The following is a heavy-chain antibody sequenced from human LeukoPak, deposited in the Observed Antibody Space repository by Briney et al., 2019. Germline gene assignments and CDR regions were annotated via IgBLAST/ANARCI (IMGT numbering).Heavy chain of an antibody. CDR1: GFTFSSYG. CDR2: IKQDGSEK. J-gene: IGHJ4*02. Sequence: GGSLRLSCAASGFTFSSYGMHWVRQAPGKGLEWVANIKQDGSEKYYVDSVKGRFTISRDNAKNSLYLQMNSLRAEDTAVYYCARSYQLLYKGYYFDYWGQGTLVTVSS. V-gene: IGHV3-7*01. D-gene: IGHD2-2*02. CDR3: ARSYQLLYKGYYFDY.